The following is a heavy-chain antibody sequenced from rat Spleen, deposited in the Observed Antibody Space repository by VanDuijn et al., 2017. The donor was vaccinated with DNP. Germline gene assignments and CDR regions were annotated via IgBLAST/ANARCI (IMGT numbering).Heavy chain of an antibody. V-gene: IGHV5-22*01. J-gene: IGHJ1*01. CDR1: GITFSDHN. Sequence: EVRLVESGGGLVQPGRSLKLSCAVSGITFSDHNMAWVRQTPTKGLEWVASISYEGSSTYYGDSVKGRFTISRDNAKSTLYLQMNSLRSEDTATYYCARHNFYWYFDFWGPGTMVTVSS. D-gene: IGHD1-11*01. CDR2: ISYEGSST. CDR3: ARHNFYWYFDF.